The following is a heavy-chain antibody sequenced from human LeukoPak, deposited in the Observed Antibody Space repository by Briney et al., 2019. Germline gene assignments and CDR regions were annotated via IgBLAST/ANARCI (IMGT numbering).Heavy chain of an antibody. J-gene: IGHJ5*02. CDR3: ARYSSSWYEWFDP. Sequence: QTGGSLRLSCAASGFTFSSYAMSWVRQAPGKGLEWVSAISGSSGSTYYADSVKGRFTISRDNSKNTLYLQMNSLRAEDTAVYYCARYSSSWYEWFDPWGQGTLVTVSS. CDR2: ISGSSGST. V-gene: IGHV3-23*01. D-gene: IGHD6-13*01. CDR1: GFTFSSYA.